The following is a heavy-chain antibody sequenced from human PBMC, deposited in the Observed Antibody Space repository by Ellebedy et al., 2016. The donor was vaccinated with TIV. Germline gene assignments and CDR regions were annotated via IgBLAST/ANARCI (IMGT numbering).Heavy chain of an antibody. Sequence: GSLRLSXTVSGGSISSYYWSWIRQPPGKGLEWIGYIYYSGSTNYNPSLKSRVTMSVDTSKNQFSLKLSSVTAADTAVYYCARVGRYSYGSNWFDPWGQGTLVTVSS. CDR2: IYYSGST. CDR1: GGSISSYY. D-gene: IGHD5-18*01. CDR3: ARVGRYSYGSNWFDP. J-gene: IGHJ5*02. V-gene: IGHV4-59*12.